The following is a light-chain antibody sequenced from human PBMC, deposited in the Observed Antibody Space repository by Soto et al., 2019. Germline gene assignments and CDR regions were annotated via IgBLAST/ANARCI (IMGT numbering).Light chain of an antibody. CDR3: QQSYRTHLIT. J-gene: IGKJ5*01. Sequence: DIQMTQSPSSLSASVGDRVTITCRASHSISVYLNWYQQQPAKAPKLLICAASSMQSGVPSTFSSSRPETDFTPTNSSLQPEDFATYYCQQSYRTHLITFGQR. V-gene: IGKV1-39*01. CDR1: HSISVY. CDR2: AAS.